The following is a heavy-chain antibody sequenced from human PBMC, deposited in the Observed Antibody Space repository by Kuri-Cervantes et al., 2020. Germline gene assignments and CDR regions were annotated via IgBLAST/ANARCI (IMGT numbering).Heavy chain of an antibody. D-gene: IGHD1-26*01. Sequence: GGSLRLSCAASGFTFSSYWMSWVRQAPGKGLEWVANIKQDGSEKYYVDSVKGRFSISRDNAKNSMYLQMNSLRAEDTAVYYCAKGVVGATGYMDVWGKGTTVTVSS. CDR2: IKQDGSEK. V-gene: IGHV3-7*05. CDR3: AKGVVGATGYMDV. CDR1: GFTFSSYW. J-gene: IGHJ6*03.